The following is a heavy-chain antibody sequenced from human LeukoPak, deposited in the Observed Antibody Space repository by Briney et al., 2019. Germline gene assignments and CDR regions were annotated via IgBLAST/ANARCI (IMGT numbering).Heavy chain of an antibody. J-gene: IGHJ4*02. CDR3: ARVVPAATSTWYFDY. CDR1: GGTFSSYA. Sequence: ASVKVSCKASGGTFSSYAISWVRQAPGQGLEWMGRIIPIFGTANYAQKFQGRVTITTDESTSTADMELSSLRSEDTAVYYCARVVPAATSTWYFDYWGQGTLVTVSS. V-gene: IGHV1-69*05. D-gene: IGHD2-2*01. CDR2: IIPIFGTA.